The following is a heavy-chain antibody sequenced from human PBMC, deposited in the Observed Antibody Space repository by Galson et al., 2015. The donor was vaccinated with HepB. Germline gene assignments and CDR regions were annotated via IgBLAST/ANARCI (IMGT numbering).Heavy chain of an antibody. CDR3: ARDAYCYDSSGPAQGAFDI. J-gene: IGHJ3*02. Sequence: SVKVSCKASGYTFTSYAMNWVRQAPGQGLEWMGWINTNTGNPTYAQGFTGRFVFSLDTSVSTAYLQISSLKAEDTAVYYCARDAYCYDSSGPAQGAFDIWGQGTMVTVSS. CDR1: GYTFTSYA. D-gene: IGHD3-22*01. V-gene: IGHV7-4-1*02. CDR2: INTNTGNP.